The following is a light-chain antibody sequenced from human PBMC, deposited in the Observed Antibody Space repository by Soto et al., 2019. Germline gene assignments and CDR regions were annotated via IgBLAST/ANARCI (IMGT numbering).Light chain of an antibody. CDR1: SSYVGSYIS. CDR3: CSYAGSHTYV. J-gene: IGLJ1*01. V-gene: IGLV2-11*01. CDR2: DVS. Sequence: QSALTQPRSVSGSPGQSVTISCTGTSSYVGSYISVSWYQQHPGKAPKLMIYDVSKRPSGVPDRFSGSKSDNTASLTISGLQAEDEADYYCCSYAGSHTYVFGTGTKVTV.